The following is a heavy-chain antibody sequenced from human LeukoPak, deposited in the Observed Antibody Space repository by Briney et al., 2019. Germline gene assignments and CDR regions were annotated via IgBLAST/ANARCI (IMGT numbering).Heavy chain of an antibody. D-gene: IGHD1-14*01. CDR1: GFTFSTYA. V-gene: IGHV3-23*01. CDR2: ISGSGDST. Sequence: GGSLRLSCAASGFTFSTYAMNWVRQAPGKGLEWVSSISGSGDSTDYADSVKGRFTISRDNSKNTLYLQVNSLRADDTAVYYCAKDRQQMTPELFDSWGQGTLVTVS. CDR3: AKDRQQMTPELFDS. J-gene: IGHJ4*02.